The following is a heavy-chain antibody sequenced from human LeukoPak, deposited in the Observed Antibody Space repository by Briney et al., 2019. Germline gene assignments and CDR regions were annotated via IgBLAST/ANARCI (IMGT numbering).Heavy chain of an antibody. V-gene: IGHV1-69*04. CDR3: ARDPEGIQLWLRDYYGMDV. CDR2: IIPILGIA. Sequence: AASVKVSCKASGGTFSSYAISWVRQAPGQGLEWMGRIIPILGIANYAQKFQGRVTITADKSTSTAYMELSSLRSEDTAVYYCARDPEGIQLWLRDYYGMDVWGQGTTVTVSS. D-gene: IGHD5-18*01. J-gene: IGHJ6*02. CDR1: GGTFSSYA.